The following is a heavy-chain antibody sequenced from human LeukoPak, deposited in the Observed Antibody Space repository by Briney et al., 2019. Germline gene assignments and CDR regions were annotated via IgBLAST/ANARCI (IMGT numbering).Heavy chain of an antibody. CDR2: ISSGSTTI. CDR3: AKDRNAWPTNFDS. V-gene: IGHV3-48*01. D-gene: IGHD5-24*01. Sequence: YPGGSLRLSCAASGFSFSSYSLNWVRQAPGKGLEWVSYISSGSTTIDYADSVKGRFTISRDNAKSSVYLQMNSLRAEDTAIYYCAKDRNAWPTNFDSWGQGTLVTVSA. CDR1: GFSFSSYS. J-gene: IGHJ4*02.